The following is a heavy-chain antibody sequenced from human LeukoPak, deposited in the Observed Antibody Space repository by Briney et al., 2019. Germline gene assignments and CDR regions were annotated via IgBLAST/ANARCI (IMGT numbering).Heavy chain of an antibody. D-gene: IGHD2-2*01. CDR3: ARRRATSWPTYFDY. CDR2: INPNSGGT. CDR1: GYTFITYG. J-gene: IGHJ4*02. Sequence: ASVKVSCKASGYTFITYGISWVRQAPGQGLEWMGWINPNSGGTNHTQKFQGRVTMTRDISTITAYMDLSRLTSDDTAVYYCARRRATSWPTYFDYWGQGTLVTVSS. V-gene: IGHV1-2*02.